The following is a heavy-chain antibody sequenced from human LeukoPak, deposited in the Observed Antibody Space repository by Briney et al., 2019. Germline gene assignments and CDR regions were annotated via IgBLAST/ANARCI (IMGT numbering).Heavy chain of an antibody. CDR2: INPNSGGT. V-gene: IGHV1-2*02. D-gene: IGHD1-7*01. CDR3: ARGVRNWNYVSSVFYGMDV. Sequence: ASVKVSRKASGYTFTGYYMHWVRQAPGQGLEWMGWINPNSGGTNYAQKFQGRVTMARDTSISTAYMELSRLRSDDTAVYYCARGVRNWNYVSSVFYGMDVWGQGTTVTVSS. CDR1: GYTFTGYY. J-gene: IGHJ6*02.